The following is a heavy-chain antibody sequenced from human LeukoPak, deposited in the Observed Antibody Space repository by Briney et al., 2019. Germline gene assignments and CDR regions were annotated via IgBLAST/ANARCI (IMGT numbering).Heavy chain of an antibody. J-gene: IGHJ4*02. D-gene: IGHD3-10*01. V-gene: IGHV3-23*01. CDR1: GITLSNYG. CDR3: AKRGVVIRVVLVGFHKEAYYFDS. CDR2: ISDSGGRT. Sequence: GGSLRLSCGVSGITLSNYGMSWVRQAPGKGLEWVAGISDSGGRTNYADSVKGRFTISRDSPKNSLYLQMNSLRVEDTAVYFCAKRGVVIRVVLVGFHKEAYYFDSWGQGALVTVSS.